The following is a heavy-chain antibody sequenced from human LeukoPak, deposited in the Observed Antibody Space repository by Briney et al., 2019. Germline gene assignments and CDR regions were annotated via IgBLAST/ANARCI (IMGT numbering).Heavy chain of an antibody. D-gene: IGHD5-12*01. CDR1: GGSISSGGYY. Sequence: SQTLSLTCTVSGGSISSGGYYWSWIRQHPGTGLEWIGYISYSGNTNYNPSLKSRVTISVDTSKNQFSLKLRSVTAADTAIYYCARGPLDSGYTYFDYWGQGTLVSVAS. J-gene: IGHJ4*02. CDR3: ARGPLDSGYTYFDY. CDR2: ISYSGNT. V-gene: IGHV4-31*03.